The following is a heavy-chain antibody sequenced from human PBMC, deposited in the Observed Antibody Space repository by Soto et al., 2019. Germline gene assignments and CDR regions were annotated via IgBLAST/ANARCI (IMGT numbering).Heavy chain of an antibody. J-gene: IGHJ6*02. CDR2: ISSRSDI. V-gene: IGHV3-21*01. D-gene: IGHD2-2*02. Sequence: PGGSLRLSCVGSGFTFSTYSINWVRQAPGKGLEWVSSISSRSDIYYADSVKGRFTISRDNAKNSVSLQMNSLRAEDTAVYYCTREYTAWPLAYGLDVWGQGTTVTVSS. CDR3: TREYTAWPLAYGLDV. CDR1: GFTFSTYS.